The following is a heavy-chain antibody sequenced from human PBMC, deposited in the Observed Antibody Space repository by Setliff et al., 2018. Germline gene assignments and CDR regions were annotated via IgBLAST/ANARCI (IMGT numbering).Heavy chain of an antibody. J-gene: IGHJ5*02. CDR2: IYYDGST. CDR1: GDSISSNSYY. Sequence: PSETLSLTCTVSGDSISSNSYYWGWIRQPPGKGLEWIGSIYYDGSTSYNSSLKSRVTISVDTSRKQFSLRLSSVTAADTALYYYETPWFDPWGQGTLVTVSS. CDR3: ETPWFDP. V-gene: IGHV4-39*01.